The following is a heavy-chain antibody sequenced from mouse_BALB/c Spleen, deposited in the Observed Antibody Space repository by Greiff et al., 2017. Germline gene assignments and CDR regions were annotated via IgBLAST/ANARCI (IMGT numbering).Heavy chain of an antibody. CDR2: IWAGGST. V-gene: IGHV2-9*02. J-gene: IGHJ4*01. D-gene: IGHD1-1*01. CDR1: GFSLTSYG. CDR3: ARRDSVPGEYAMGC. Sequence: VQLVESGPGLVAPSQSLSITCTVSGFSLTSYGVHWVRQPPGKGLEWLGVIWAGGSTNYNSALMSRLSISKDNSKNQVFLRMNRLQTDDTAIYCCARRDSVPGEYAMGCWGRETSVTVSS.